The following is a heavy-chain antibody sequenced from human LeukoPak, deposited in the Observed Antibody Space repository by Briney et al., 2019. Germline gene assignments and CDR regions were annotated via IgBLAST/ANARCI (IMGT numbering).Heavy chain of an antibody. CDR1: GGSVSSGSCY. Sequence: SETLSLTCTVSGGSVSSGSCYWSWIRQPPGKGLEWIGYIYYGGSTNYNPSLKSRVTISVDTSKNQFSLKLSSVTAADTAVYYCARAPFGDKTYYFDYWGQGTLVTVSS. CDR2: IYYGGST. V-gene: IGHV4-61*01. D-gene: IGHD4-17*01. J-gene: IGHJ4*02. CDR3: ARAPFGDKTYYFDY.